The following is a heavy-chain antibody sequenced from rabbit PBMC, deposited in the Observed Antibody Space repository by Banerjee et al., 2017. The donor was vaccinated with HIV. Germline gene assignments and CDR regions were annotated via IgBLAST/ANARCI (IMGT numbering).Heavy chain of an antibody. J-gene: IGHJ4*01. CDR2: IYPDYGST. CDR1: GIDFSYYG. D-gene: IGHD2-1*01. CDR3: VSYDDYGDRNL. V-gene: IGHV1S7*01. Sequence: QLVESGGGLVTLGGSLKLSCKVSGIDFSYYGINWVRQAPGKGLEWIAFIYPDYGSTDYASWVNGRFTISSHNAQNTLYLQLNSLTAADTATYFCVSYDDYGDRNLWGQGTLVTV.